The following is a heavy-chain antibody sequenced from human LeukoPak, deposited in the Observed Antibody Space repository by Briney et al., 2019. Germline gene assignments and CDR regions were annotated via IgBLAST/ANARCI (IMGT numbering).Heavy chain of an antibody. Sequence: SETLSLTCTVSGGSIRSYYWSWIRQPPGKGLEWIGYIYYSGSTNYNPSLKSRVTISVDTSKNQFSLKLSSVTAADTAVYYCARQFAIAARPRHYYYYYYMDVWGKGTTVTVSS. CDR1: GGSIRSYY. J-gene: IGHJ6*03. D-gene: IGHD6-6*01. CDR3: ARQFAIAARPRHYYYYYYMDV. CDR2: IYYSGST. V-gene: IGHV4-59*01.